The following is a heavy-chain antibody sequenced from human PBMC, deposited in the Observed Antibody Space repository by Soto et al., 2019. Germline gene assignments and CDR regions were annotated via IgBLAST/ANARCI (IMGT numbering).Heavy chain of an antibody. D-gene: IGHD2-15*01. CDR2: IYYSGIT. J-gene: IGHJ4*02. Sequence: SETLSLTCTVSGGSISSGGYYWSWIRQHPGKGLEWIGYIYYSGITYYNPSLKSRVTISVDTSKNQFSLKLSSVTAADTAVYYCARAYCSGGSCYLTPPYFDYWGQGTLVTVSS. V-gene: IGHV4-31*03. CDR3: ARAYCSGGSCYLTPPYFDY. CDR1: GGSISSGGYY.